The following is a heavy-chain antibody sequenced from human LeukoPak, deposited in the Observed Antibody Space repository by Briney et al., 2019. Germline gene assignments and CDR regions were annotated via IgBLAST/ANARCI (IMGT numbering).Heavy chain of an antibody. CDR3: ARERTGYFVL. CDR1: GGSISRSNYY. J-gene: IGHJ2*01. CDR2: IFYSGST. D-gene: IGHD1-14*01. Sequence: SETLSLTCTVSGGSISRSNYYWGWSRQPPGKGLEWIGSIFYSGSTYYNPSLKSPVTISVDTSKNQFSLKLSSVTAADTAVYYCARERTGYFVLWGRGPLVTVSS. V-gene: IGHV4-39*07.